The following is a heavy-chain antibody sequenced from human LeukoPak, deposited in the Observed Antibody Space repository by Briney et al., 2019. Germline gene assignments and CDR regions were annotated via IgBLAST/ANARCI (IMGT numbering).Heavy chain of an antibody. J-gene: IGHJ4*02. V-gene: IGHV1-2*02. CDR3: ARGLRGSPAFDY. CDR2: INPNSGGT. CDR1: GYTFTGYY. Sequence: GASVKVSCKASGYTFTGYYVHWVRQATGQGLEWMGWINPNSGGTNYAQKFQGRVTMSRDTSISTAYMELSRLRSDDTAVYYCARGLRGSPAFDYWGQGTLVTVSS. D-gene: IGHD2-2*01.